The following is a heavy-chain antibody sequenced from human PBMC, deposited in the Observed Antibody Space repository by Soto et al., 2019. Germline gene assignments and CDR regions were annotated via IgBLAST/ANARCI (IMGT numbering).Heavy chain of an antibody. J-gene: IGHJ4*02. CDR1: GGSISSSSYY. Sequence: PSETLSLTCTVSGGSISSSSYYWGWIRQPPGKGLDWIGSIYYSGSTYYNPSLKSRVTISVDTSKNQFSLKLSSVTAADTAVYYRARSGWYYYFDYWGQGTLVTVSS. V-gene: IGHV4-39*01. D-gene: IGHD6-19*01. CDR2: IYYSGST. CDR3: ARSGWYYYFDY.